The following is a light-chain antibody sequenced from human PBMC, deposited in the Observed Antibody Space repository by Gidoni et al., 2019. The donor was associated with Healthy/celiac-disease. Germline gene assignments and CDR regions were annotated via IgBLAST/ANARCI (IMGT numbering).Light chain of an antibody. Sequence: QSALTQPASVSGSPGRSITISCTGTSSDVGGYNYVSWYQQHPGKAPKRMIYDVSNRPSGVSNRFSGSKSGNTASLTISGLQAEDEADYYCSSYTSSSTLNVVFGGGTKLTVL. CDR3: SSYTSSSTLNVV. CDR2: DVS. J-gene: IGLJ2*01. V-gene: IGLV2-14*03. CDR1: SSDVGGYNY.